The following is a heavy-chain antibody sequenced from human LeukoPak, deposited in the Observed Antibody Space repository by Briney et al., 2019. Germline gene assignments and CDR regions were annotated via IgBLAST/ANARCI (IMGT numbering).Heavy chain of an antibody. CDR3: ARDRGGGDLEEYYYYMDV. J-gene: IGHJ6*03. D-gene: IGHD2-21*02. CDR2: IGAYNGNT. V-gene: IGHV1-18*01. CDR1: GYNFNNFG. Sequence: ASVKVSCKASGYNFNNFGITWVRQAPGQGLEWMGWIGAYNGNTNYAQKFQGRISMTTDTSTSTAYMELRTLRSDDTAIYYCARDRGGGDLEEYYYYMDVWGKGTTVTVSS.